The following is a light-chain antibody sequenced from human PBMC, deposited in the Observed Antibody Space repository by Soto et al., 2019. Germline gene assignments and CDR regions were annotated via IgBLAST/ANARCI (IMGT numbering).Light chain of an antibody. CDR2: DVS. CDR3: SSYTSSSTYV. J-gene: IGLJ1*01. V-gene: IGLV2-14*01. Sequence: LTQPASVSGSPGQSITISCTGTSSDVGGYNYVSWYQQHPGKAPKLMIYDVSNRPSGVSNRFSGSKSGNTASLTISGLQAEDEADYYCSSYTSSSTYVFGTGTKVTVL. CDR1: SSDVGGYNY.